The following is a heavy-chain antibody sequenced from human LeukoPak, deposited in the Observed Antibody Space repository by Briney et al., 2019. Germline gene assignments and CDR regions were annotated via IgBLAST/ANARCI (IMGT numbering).Heavy chain of an antibody. V-gene: IGHV3-23*01. CDR2: ISDSGFST. J-gene: IGHJ4*02. Sequence: AGTLRLSCAASGFTFSGNAMSWVRQAQGQGLEWVSTISDSGFSTYYADSVKGRFTISRDNSKNTLYLQMKSLRAADTAVYYCAKTMGAIDHDYWGQGTLVTVSS. CDR1: GFTFSGNA. D-gene: IGHD1-26*01. CDR3: AKTMGAIDHDY.